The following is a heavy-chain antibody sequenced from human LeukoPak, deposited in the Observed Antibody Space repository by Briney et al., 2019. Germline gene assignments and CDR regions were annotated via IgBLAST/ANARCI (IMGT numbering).Heavy chain of an antibody. CDR1: GFTFSSYG. V-gene: IGHV3-30*18. CDR2: ISYDGSNK. CDR3: AKSQYISARPSAFDI. J-gene: IGHJ3*02. Sequence: GGTLRLSCAASGFTFSSYGMHWVRQAPGKGLEWVAVISYDGSNKYYADSVKGRFTISRDNSKNTLYLQMNSLRAEDTAVYYCAKSQYISARPSAFDIWGQGTMVTVSS. D-gene: IGHD6-6*01.